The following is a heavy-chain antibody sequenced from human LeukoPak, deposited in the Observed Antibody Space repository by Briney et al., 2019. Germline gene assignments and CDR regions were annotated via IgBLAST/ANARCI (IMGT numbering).Heavy chain of an antibody. CDR3: ARGYDSSGYYWRLDY. CDR1: GFTFGDYA. V-gene: IGHV3-74*01. J-gene: IGHJ4*02. Sequence: GGSLRLSCTASGFTFGDYAMSWVRQAPGKGLVWVSRINSDGSSTTYADSVKGRLTISTDNTKNTLYLQMNSLRAEDTAVYYCARGYDSSGYYWRLDYWGQGTLVTVSS. D-gene: IGHD3-22*01. CDR2: INSDGSST.